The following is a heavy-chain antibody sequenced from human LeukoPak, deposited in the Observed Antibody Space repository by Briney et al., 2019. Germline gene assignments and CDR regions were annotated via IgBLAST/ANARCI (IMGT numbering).Heavy chain of an antibody. CDR3: ARNSGWLNWFDP. D-gene: IGHD6-19*01. V-gene: IGHV1-69*04. Sequence: ASVKVSCKASGGTFSSYAISWVRQAPGQGLEWMGRIIPILGIANYAQKSQGRVTITADKSTSTAYMELSSLRSEDTAVYYCARNSGWLNWFDPWGQGTLVTVSS. CDR1: GGTFSSYA. CDR2: IIPILGIA. J-gene: IGHJ5*02.